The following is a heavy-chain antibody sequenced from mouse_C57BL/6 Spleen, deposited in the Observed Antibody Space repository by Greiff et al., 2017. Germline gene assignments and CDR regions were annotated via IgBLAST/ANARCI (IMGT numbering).Heavy chain of an antibody. CDR3: ARQRDYDGGFAY. CDR1: GFTFSDYY. V-gene: IGHV5-12*01. CDR2: ISNGGGST. D-gene: IGHD2-4*01. Sequence: EVNVVESGGGLVQPGGSLKLSCAASGFTFSDYYMYWVRQTPEKRLEWVAYISNGGGSTYYPDTVKGRFTISRDNAKNTLYLQMSRLKSEDTAMYYCARQRDYDGGFAYWGQGTLVTVSA. J-gene: IGHJ3*01.